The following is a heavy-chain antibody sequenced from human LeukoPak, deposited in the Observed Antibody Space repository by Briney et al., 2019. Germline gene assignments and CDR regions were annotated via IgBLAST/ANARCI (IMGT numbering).Heavy chain of an antibody. CDR1: GFTFSSYS. J-gene: IGHJ4*02. CDR3: ARDQAGGVVVPAAYDY. Sequence: GGSLRLSCAASGFTFSSYSMNWVRQAPGKGLEWVSYISSSSSYTNYADSVKGRFTISRDNAKNSLYLQMNSLRAEDTAVYYCARDQAGGVVVPAAYDYWGQGTLVTVSS. CDR2: ISSSSSYT. V-gene: IGHV3-21*05. D-gene: IGHD2-2*01.